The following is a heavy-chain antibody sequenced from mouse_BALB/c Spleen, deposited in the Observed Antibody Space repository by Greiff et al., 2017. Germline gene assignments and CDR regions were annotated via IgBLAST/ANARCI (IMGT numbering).Heavy chain of an antibody. Sequence: QVQLQQSGAELVRPGASVTLSCKASGYTFTDYEMHWVKQTPVHGLEWIGAIDPETGGTAYNQKFKGKATLTADKSSSTAYMELRSLTSEDSAVYYCTTYYRYGYAMDYWGQGTSVTVSS. CDR2: IDPETGGT. D-gene: IGHD2-14*01. CDR3: TTYYRYGYAMDY. J-gene: IGHJ4*01. V-gene: IGHV1-15*01. CDR1: GYTFTDYE.